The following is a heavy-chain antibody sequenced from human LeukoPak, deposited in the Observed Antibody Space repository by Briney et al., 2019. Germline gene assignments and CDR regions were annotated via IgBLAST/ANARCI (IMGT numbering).Heavy chain of an antibody. Sequence: SGGSLRLSCAASGFTFSSYAMSWVRQAPGKGLEWVSAISGSGGSTYYADSVKGRFTISRDNSKNTLYLQMNSLRAEDTAVYYCAKDQSYFDWFTDAFDIWGQGTMVTVSS. CDR3: AKDQSYFDWFTDAFDI. V-gene: IGHV3-23*01. D-gene: IGHD3-9*01. J-gene: IGHJ3*02. CDR2: ISGSGGST. CDR1: GFTFSSYA.